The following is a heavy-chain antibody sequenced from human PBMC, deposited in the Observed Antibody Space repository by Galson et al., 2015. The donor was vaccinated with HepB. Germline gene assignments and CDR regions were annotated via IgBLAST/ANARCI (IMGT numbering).Heavy chain of an antibody. J-gene: IGHJ4*02. CDR1: GYTFTTYD. CDR2: INPDSGNT. D-gene: IGHD6-13*01. V-gene: IGHV1-8*01. CDR3: ARLAYSSSWYRDY. Sequence: SVKVSCKASGYTFTTYDIHWVRQATGQGPEWMGWINPDSGNTGYAQKFQGRVTMTRNTSISTAYMELSSLRSEDTAVYYCARLAYSSSWYRDYWGQGTLVTVSS.